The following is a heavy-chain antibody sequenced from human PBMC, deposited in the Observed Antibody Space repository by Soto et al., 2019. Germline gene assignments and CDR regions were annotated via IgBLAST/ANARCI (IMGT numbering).Heavy chain of an antibody. CDR3: ARDRDAYCSKGICTGPYFDY. Sequence: GGSLRLSCAASGFTFSTYSINWVRQAPGKGLEWISYISDNSGVIYYADAVKGRFTISRDNAKNSLYLQMNSLRDEDTAVYYCARDRDAYCSKGICTGPYFDYWGQGTLVTVSS. CDR2: ISDNSGVI. V-gene: IGHV3-48*02. J-gene: IGHJ4*02. D-gene: IGHD2-8*01. CDR1: GFTFSTYS.